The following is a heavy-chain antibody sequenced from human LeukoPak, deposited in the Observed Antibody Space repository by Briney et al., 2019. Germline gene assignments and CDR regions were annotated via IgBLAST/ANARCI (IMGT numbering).Heavy chain of an antibody. V-gene: IGHV3-30*18. D-gene: IGHD3-22*01. Sequence: PGWSLRLSCAASGFTFNKYAMHWVRQAPGKGPEWVALISYDGTNEYYADSVKGRFTISRDNSKNTLYMQMNSLRAEDTAVYYCAKSHDSSGSDHWGQGTLVTVSS. CDR2: ISYDGTNE. J-gene: IGHJ4*02. CDR3: AKSHDSSGSDH. CDR1: GFTFNKYA.